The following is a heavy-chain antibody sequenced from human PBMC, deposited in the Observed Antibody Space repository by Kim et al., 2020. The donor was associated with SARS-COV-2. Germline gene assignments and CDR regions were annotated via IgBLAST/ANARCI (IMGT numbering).Heavy chain of an antibody. CDR2: ISSNGGST. CDR3: VKGVGYCSSTSCSYQGMSDY. Sequence: GGSLRLSCSASGFTFSSYAMHWVRQAPGKGLEYVSAISSNGGSTYYADSVKGRFTISRDNSKNTLYLQMSSLRAEDTAVYYCVKGVGYCSSTSCSYQGMSDYWGQGSLVTVSS. CDR1: GFTFSSYA. J-gene: IGHJ4*02. D-gene: IGHD2-2*01. V-gene: IGHV3-64D*06.